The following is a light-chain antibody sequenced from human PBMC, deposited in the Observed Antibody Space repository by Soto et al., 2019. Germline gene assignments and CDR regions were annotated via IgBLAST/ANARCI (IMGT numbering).Light chain of an antibody. V-gene: IGLV2-11*01. CDR1: SSDVGGYNY. J-gene: IGLJ2*01. CDR3: CSYAVSYTSLVV. Sequence: QSALTQPRSVSGSPGQSVTISCTGTSSDVGGYNYVSWYQQHPGKAPKLKIYDVSKRPSGVPDRFSGSKSGNTASLTISGLQAEDEADYYCCSYAVSYTSLVVFGGGTKLTV. CDR2: DVS.